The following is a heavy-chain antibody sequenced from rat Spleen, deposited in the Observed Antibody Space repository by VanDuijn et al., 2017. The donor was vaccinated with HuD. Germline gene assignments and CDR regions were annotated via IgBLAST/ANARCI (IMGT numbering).Heavy chain of an antibody. V-gene: IGHV5-25*01. D-gene: IGHD1-9*01. CDR3: VRHGYTRYYFDY. CDR2: ISTGGGGT. CDR1: GFTFSDYD. Sequence: EVQLVESGGDLVQPGRSLRLSCAASGFTFSDYDMAWVRQGPTKDLEWVASISTGGGGTYYPDSVQGRFTISRDNTKSTLYLQMDSLKSEDTASYYCVRHGYTRYYFDYWGQGVMVTVSS. J-gene: IGHJ2*01.